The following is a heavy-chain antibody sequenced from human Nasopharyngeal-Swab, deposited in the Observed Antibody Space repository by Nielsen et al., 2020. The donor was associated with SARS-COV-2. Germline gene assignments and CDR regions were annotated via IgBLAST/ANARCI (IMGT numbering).Heavy chain of an antibody. V-gene: IGHV4-61*02. CDR1: GGSISSGSYY. D-gene: IGHD6-6*01. CDR2: IYTSGST. Sequence: SETLSLTCTVSGGSISSGSYYWSWIRQPAGKGLEWIGRIYTSGSTYYNPSLKSRVTISVDTSKNQFSLKLSSVTAADTAVYYCSYSSSDTGDYWGQGTLVTVSS. CDR3: SYSSSDTGDY. J-gene: IGHJ4*02.